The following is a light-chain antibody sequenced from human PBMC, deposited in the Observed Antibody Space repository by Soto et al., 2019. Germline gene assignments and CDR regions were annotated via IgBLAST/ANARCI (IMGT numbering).Light chain of an antibody. Sequence: EIVLTQSPGTLSLSPGERATLSCRASQSVSSSYLAWYQQKPRQATRLLIYGASSRATGIPDRFSGSGSGTDFTLTISRLEPEDFAVYYCQQYGSSPIFGQGTRLEI. J-gene: IGKJ5*01. CDR3: QQYGSSPI. CDR1: QSVSSSY. CDR2: GAS. V-gene: IGKV3-20*01.